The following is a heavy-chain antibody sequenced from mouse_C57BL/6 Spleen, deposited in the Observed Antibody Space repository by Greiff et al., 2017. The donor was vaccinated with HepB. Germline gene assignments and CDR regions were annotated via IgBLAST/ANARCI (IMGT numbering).Heavy chain of an antibody. D-gene: IGHD1-1*01. V-gene: IGHV3-6*01. J-gene: IGHJ1*03. CDR3: ARGKGITTVVFNWYFDV. CDR2: ISYDGSN. Sequence: EVKLQESGPGLVKPSQSLSLTCSVTGYSITSGYYWNWIRQFPGNKLEWMGYISYDGSNNYNPSLKNRISITRDTSKNQFFLKLNSVTTEDTATYYCARGKGITTVVFNWYFDVWGTGTTVTVSS. CDR1: GYSITSGYY.